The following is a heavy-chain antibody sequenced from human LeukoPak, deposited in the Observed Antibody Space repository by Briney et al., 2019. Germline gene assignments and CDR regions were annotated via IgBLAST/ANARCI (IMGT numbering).Heavy chain of an antibody. V-gene: IGHV3-30*04. D-gene: IGHD1-1*01. CDR1: GFPFGDYA. Sequence: GGSLRLSCMASGFPFGDYAMHWVRQAPGKGLEWVAVISYDGGNKYYADSVKGRFTISRDNSKNTLYLQMNSLRAEDTAVYYCAREVESTSDWGQGTLVTVSS. CDR2: ISYDGGNK. J-gene: IGHJ4*02. CDR3: AREVESTSD.